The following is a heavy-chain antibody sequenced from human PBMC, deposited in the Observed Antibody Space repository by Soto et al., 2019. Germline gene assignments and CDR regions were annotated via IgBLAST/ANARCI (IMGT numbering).Heavy chain of an antibody. J-gene: IGHJ5*02. D-gene: IGHD6-13*01. CDR3: ARGVAAVSGFLPQNWFDP. CDR2: ISAYNGNT. Sequence: QVQLVQSGAEVKKPGASVKVSCKASGYTFTSYGISWVRQAPGQGLEWMGWISAYNGNTNYAQKLQGRVTMTTDTSTSTADMERRSLRSDDTAVYYCARGVAAVSGFLPQNWFDPWGQGTLVTVSS. V-gene: IGHV1-18*04. CDR1: GYTFTSYG.